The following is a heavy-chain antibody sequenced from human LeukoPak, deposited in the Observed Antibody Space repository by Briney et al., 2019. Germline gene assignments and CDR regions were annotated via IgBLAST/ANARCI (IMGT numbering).Heavy chain of an antibody. Sequence: PGGSLRLSCAASGLTLSKYCMTWVRQGPGKGLEWVATIKRDGVETYYVDSVRGRFTISRDNAENSVYLRMNNPRDEDTAVYYCTRGGRNTSYYWYYWGQGTLVTVSS. D-gene: IGHD1-26*01. CDR1: GLTLSKYC. CDR3: TRGGRNTSYYWYY. J-gene: IGHJ4*02. V-gene: IGHV3-7*01. CDR2: IKRDGVET.